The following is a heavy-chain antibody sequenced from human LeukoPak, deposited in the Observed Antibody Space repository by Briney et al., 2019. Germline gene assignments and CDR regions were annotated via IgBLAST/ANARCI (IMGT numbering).Heavy chain of an antibody. J-gene: IGHJ6*02. D-gene: IGHD1-26*01. CDR1: GFTFTYAW. V-gene: IGHV3-15*01. CDR2: VKSNTHGGTT. Sequence: GGSLRLSCAASGFTFTYAWMAWVRQAPGKGLECVGHVKSNTHGGTTADGAHVTVRFTISRGASKVALYMKRLRAKTEDTSEFDRATTVGRPGCMDVWSQGTTVTVSS. CDR3: ATTVGRPGCMDV.